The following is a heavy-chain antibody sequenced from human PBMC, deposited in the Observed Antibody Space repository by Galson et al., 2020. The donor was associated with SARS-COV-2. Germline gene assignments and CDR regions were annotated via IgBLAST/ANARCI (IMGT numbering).Heavy chain of an antibody. CDR1: GFTFSSYG. J-gene: IGHJ3*02. CDR3: ARTRTPSYYYGSGQVPDAFDI. V-gene: IGHV3-33*01. D-gene: IGHD3-10*01. Sequence: GGSLRLSCAASGFTFSSYGMHWVRQAPGKGLEWVAVIWYDGSNKYYADSVKGRFTISRDNSKNTLYLQMNSLRAEDTAVYYCARTRTPSYYYGSGQVPDAFDIWGQGTMVTVSS. CDR2: IWYDGSNK.